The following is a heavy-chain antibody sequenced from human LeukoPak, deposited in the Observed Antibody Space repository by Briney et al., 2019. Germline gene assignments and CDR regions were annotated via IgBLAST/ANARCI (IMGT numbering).Heavy chain of an antibody. CDR2: IYYSGST. Sequence: PSETLSLTCTVPGGSISSGDYYWRWIRQPPGKGLEWLGYIYYSGSTYYNPSLKSRVTISVDTSKNQFSLKLSSVTAADTAVYYCARDMAAAYNWFDPWGQGTLVTVSS. D-gene: IGHD6-13*01. CDR3: ARDMAAAYNWFDP. J-gene: IGHJ5*02. CDR1: GGSISSGDYY. V-gene: IGHV4-30-4*08.